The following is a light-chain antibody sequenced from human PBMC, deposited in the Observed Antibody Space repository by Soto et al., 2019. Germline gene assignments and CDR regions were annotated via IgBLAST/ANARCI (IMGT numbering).Light chain of an antibody. CDR1: DIGSKS. CDR3: QVWHSRSDHYV. V-gene: IGLV3-21*02. J-gene: IGLJ1*01. CDR2: DDS. Sequence: SYELTQPPSVSVAPGQTANIPCGGSDIGSKSVHWYQQKPGQAPVVVVYDDSDRPSGIPERFSGSNSGNTATLTISRVEDGDEADYYCQVWHSRSDHYVFGTGTKVTVL.